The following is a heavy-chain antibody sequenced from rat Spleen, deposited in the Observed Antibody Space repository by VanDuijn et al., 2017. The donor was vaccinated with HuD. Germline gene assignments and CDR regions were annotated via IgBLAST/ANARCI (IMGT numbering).Heavy chain of an antibody. CDR1: GFTFPDFY. V-gene: IGHV5-25*01. CDR3: ARHDYPGGTTNWFAF. D-gene: IGHD1-4*01. CDR2: ISSGGGGT. J-gene: IGHJ3*01. Sequence: EVKLLESGGGLVQPGGSMRLSCAASGFTFPDFYMKWIRQTQTKGLEWVASISSGGGGTYYPDSVNGRFTISRDNAKTSLYLQMDSLRSADTASYYCARHDYPGGTTNWFAFWGQGTLVTVSS.